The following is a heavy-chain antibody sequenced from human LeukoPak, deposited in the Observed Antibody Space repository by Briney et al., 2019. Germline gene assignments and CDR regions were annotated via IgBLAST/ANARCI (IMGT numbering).Heavy chain of an antibody. J-gene: IGHJ4*02. V-gene: IGHV4-34*01. CDR1: GGSFSGYY. D-gene: IGHD5-12*01. CDR3: ARGRYSGYDSYDY. Sequence: SETLSLTCAVYGGSFSGYYWSWIRQPPGKGLEWIGEINHSGSTNYNPSLKSRVTISVDTSKNQFSLKLSSVTAADTAVYYCARGRYSGYDSYDYWGQRTLVTVSS. CDR2: INHSGST.